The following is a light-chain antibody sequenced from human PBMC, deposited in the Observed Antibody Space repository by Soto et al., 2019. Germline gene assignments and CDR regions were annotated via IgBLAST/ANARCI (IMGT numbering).Light chain of an antibody. CDR1: ESLLYNDGVTY. V-gene: IGKV2-30*01. Sequence: DVLMTQSPVSLPVGHGQPASISCRSSESLLYNDGVTYLNWFQQRPGQSPRRIIYRVSNRDSGVPDRFSGSGSGTNSTLKISSVEAEDDVIYYCSQGTHWPRTFGQGTKVEVK. CDR3: SQGTHWPRT. J-gene: IGKJ1*01. CDR2: RVS.